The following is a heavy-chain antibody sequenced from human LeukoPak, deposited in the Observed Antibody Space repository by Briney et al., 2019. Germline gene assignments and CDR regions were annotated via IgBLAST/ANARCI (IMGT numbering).Heavy chain of an antibody. V-gene: IGHV3-66*01. CDR1: GFTVSSNY. D-gene: IGHD1-1*01. Sequence: GGSLILSCAASGFTVSSNYMSWVRQAPGKGLEWVSIIYSSGNTYYADSVKGRFTISRDKSKNTVYLQMNSLRAEDTAVYYCARVLGNYNSFDYWGQGTLLTVSS. J-gene: IGHJ4*02. CDR3: ARVLGNYNSFDY. CDR2: IYSSGNT.